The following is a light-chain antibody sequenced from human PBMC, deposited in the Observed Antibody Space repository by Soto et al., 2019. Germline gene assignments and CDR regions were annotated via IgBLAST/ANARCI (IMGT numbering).Light chain of an antibody. Sequence: EIVMTQSPATLSVSPGERATLSCRASQSVTSNLAWYQQKPGQAPRLLMYGVSTRATGIPARFGGSGSAPEFTLTISSLQSEDVAVYYCQQYSQWPLTFGGGTKVEIK. CDR2: GVS. J-gene: IGKJ4*01. V-gene: IGKV3-15*01. CDR1: QSVTSN. CDR3: QQYSQWPLT.